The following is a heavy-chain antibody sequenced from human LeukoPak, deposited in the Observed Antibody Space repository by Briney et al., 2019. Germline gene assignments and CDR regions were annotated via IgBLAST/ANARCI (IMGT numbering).Heavy chain of an antibody. CDR2: IYYSGST. D-gene: IGHD4-17*01. CDR1: GGSISSYY. CDR3: ARLTTRHYWYFDL. Sequence: PSEILSLTCTVSGGSISSYYWSWIRQPPGKGLEWIGYIYYSGSTNYNPSLKSRVTISVDTSKNQFSLKLSSVTAADTAVYYCARLTTRHYWYFDLWGRGTLVTVSS. V-gene: IGHV4-59*08. J-gene: IGHJ2*01.